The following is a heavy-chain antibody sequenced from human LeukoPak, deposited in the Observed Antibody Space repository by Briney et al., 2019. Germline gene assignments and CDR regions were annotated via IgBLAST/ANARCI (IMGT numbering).Heavy chain of an antibody. Sequence: PSETLSLTCSVSGGSISSHYWNWIRQPPAKGLEWMGYIYYSGSTNSSPSLKSRVTISVDTCKNQRSLKLSSVTAADTAVYYCARRSRGSYEVDYWGEGTLVTVSS. D-gene: IGHD1-26*01. CDR2: IYYSGST. CDR1: GGSISSHY. J-gene: IGHJ4*02. CDR3: ARRSRGSYEVDY. V-gene: IGHV4-59*11.